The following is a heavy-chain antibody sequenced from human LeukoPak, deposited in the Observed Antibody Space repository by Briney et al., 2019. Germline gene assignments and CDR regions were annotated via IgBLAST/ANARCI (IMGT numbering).Heavy chain of an antibody. Sequence: PGGSLTLSCAASGFTFSDHYMDWVRQAPGKGLEWVGRTRNQANSYTTEYAASVKGRFTISIDDSKNSLYLQMNSLKTEDTAVYYCARDRGAYYFDYWGQGTLVTVSS. V-gene: IGHV3-72*01. CDR1: GFTFSDHY. CDR2: TRNQANSYTT. J-gene: IGHJ4*02. CDR3: ARDRGAYYFDY. D-gene: IGHD3-10*01.